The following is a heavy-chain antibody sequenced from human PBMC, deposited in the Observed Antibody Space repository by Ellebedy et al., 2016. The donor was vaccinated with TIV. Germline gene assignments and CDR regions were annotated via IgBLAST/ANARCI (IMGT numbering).Heavy chain of an antibody. V-gene: IGHV4-61*01. CDR1: GGSISSSSYY. Sequence: GSLRLXCTVSGGSISSSSYYWSWIRQPPGEGLEWIGYTYYSGSTNYNPSLKSRVTISVDTSKNQFSLKLSSVTAADTAVYYCARGLGSSAWRGRFDPWGQGTLVTVSS. D-gene: IGHD6-25*01. CDR3: ARGLGSSAWRGRFDP. CDR2: TYYSGST. J-gene: IGHJ5*02.